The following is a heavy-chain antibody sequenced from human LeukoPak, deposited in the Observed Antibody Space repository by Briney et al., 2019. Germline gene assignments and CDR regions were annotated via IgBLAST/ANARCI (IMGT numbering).Heavy chain of an antibody. Sequence: GGSLRLSCVASGFTFSSYWMSWVRQAPGKGLEWVASMKLEGSEEYYVDSVKGRFTISRDNAKNSLYLQTNSLRVDDTAVYYCTRWARYCSSGSCYSWFDPWGQGTLVTVSS. CDR3: TRWARYCSSGSCYSWFDP. D-gene: IGHD2-15*01. CDR1: GFTFSSYW. J-gene: IGHJ5*02. V-gene: IGHV3-7*01. CDR2: MKLEGSEE.